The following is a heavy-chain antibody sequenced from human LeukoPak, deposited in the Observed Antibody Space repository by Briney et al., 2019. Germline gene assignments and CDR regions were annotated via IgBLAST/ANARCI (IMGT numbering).Heavy chain of an antibody. CDR1: GCTFSRDS. CDR2: ISSSSRYI. J-gene: IGHJ4*02. Sequence: GGSLRLSCAASGCTFSRDSMNWVGQAPGKGLEWVSSISSSSRYIYYADSVKGRFTISRDNAKNSLYLQMNRLRDEGTAGYYCARDTDDGAGSYSRGWGQGTLVTVSS. D-gene: IGHD3-10*01. CDR3: ARDTDDGAGSYSRG. V-gene: IGHV3-21*01.